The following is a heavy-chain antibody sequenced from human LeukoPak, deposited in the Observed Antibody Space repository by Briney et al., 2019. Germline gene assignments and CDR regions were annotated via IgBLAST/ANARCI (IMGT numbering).Heavy chain of an antibody. CDR3: ARGGGYYSSDDWFDP. CDR2: IYYSGST. D-gene: IGHD3-22*01. Sequence: PSETLSLTCTVSSGSISSFYWSWIRQPPGKGLEWIGYIYYSGSTNYNPSLKSRVTISVDTSKNQFSLKLSSVTAADTAVYYCARGGGYYSSDDWFDPWGQGTLVTVSS. CDR1: SGSISSFY. V-gene: IGHV4-59*01. J-gene: IGHJ5*02.